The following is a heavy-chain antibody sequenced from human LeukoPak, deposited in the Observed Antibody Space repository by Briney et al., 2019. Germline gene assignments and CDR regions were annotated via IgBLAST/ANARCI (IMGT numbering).Heavy chain of an antibody. CDR2: ISASGGST. CDR3: AKGTLVVPAVIYYYYGMDV. D-gene: IGHD2-2*01. J-gene: IGHJ6*02. V-gene: IGHV3-23*01. Sequence: PGGSLRLSCAASGFTFSSYAMSWVRQAPGKGLEWVSSISASGGSTYYADSEKGRFTISRDNSKNTLYLQMDSLRAEDTAVYYCAKGTLVVPAVIYYYYGMDVWGQGTTVTVSS. CDR1: GFTFSSYA.